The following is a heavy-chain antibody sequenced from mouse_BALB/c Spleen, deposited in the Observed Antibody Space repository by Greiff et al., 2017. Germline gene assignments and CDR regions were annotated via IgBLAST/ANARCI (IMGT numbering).Heavy chain of an antibody. D-gene: IGHD2-4*01. V-gene: IGHV5-17*02. CDR3: ARSYDYDIWFAY. J-gene: IGHJ3*01. CDR2: ISSGSSTI. CDR1: GFTFSSFG. Sequence: EVQGVESGGGLVQPGGSRKLSCAASGFTFSSFGMHWVRQAPEKGLEWVAYISSGSSTIYYADTVKGRFTISRDNPKNTLFLQMTSLRSEDTAMYYCARSYDYDIWFAYWGQGTLVTVSA.